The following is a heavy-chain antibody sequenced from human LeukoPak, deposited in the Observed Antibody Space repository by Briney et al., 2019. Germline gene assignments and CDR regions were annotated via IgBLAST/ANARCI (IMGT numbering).Heavy chain of an antibody. CDR1: GGTFSSYA. V-gene: IGHV1-69*05. J-gene: IGHJ6*03. CDR3: ARGDDSSGYTYYYYMDV. Sequence: ASVKVSCKASGGTFSSYAISWVRQAPGQGLEWMGGIIPIFGTANYAQKFQGRVTITTGESTSTAYMELSSLRSEDTAVYYCARGDDSSGYTYYYYMDVWGKGTTVTVSS. D-gene: IGHD3-22*01. CDR2: IIPIFGTA.